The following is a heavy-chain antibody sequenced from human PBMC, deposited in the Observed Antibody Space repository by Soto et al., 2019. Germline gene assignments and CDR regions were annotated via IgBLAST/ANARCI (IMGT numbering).Heavy chain of an antibody. CDR1: GGTFSSYA. D-gene: IGHD2-2*01. Sequence: QVQLVQSGAEVKKPGSSVKVSCKASGGTFSSYAISWVRQAPGQGLEWMGGIIPIFGTANYAQKFQGRVTITADKSTSTAYMELISLRSEDTAVYYCARGTIVVVPAAVGGYYGMDVWGQGTTVTVSS. V-gene: IGHV1-69*06. CDR2: IIPIFGTA. J-gene: IGHJ6*02. CDR3: ARGTIVVVPAAVGGYYGMDV.